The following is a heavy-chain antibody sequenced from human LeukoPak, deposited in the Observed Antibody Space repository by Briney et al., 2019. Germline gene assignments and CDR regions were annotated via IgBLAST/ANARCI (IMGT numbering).Heavy chain of an antibody. CDR2: IKQDGSEK. CDR1: GFTFSSYW. V-gene: IGHV3-7*01. Sequence: GGSLRLSCAASGFTFSSYWMSWVRQAPGKGLEWVANIKQDGSEKYYVDSVKGRFTISRDNAKNSLYLQMNSLRAEDTAVYYCARQYSGYDTYYFDYWGQGTLVTVS. J-gene: IGHJ4*02. D-gene: IGHD5-12*01. CDR3: ARQYSGYDTYYFDY.